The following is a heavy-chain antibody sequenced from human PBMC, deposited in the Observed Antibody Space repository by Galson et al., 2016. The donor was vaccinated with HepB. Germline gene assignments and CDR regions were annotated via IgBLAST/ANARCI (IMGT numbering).Heavy chain of an antibody. CDR3: SRPLRPVAGTPYYFDS. CDR1: GFTFTIYS. V-gene: IGHV3-21*01. Sequence: SLRLSCAASGFTFTIYSMNWVRQAPGKGLEWVSSISSDSSFIYYADSVKSRFTISRDNARNSLDLQMNSLRAEDTAVYYCSRPLRPVAGTPYYFDSWGPGALVTVSS. J-gene: IGHJ4*02. CDR2: ISSDSSFI. D-gene: IGHD6-19*01.